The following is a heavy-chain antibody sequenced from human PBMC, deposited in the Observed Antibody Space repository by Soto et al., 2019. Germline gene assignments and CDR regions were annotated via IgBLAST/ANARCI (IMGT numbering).Heavy chain of an antibody. V-gene: IGHV4-38-2*01. CDR1: NYSIRSDYF. Sequence: SSETLSLTCAVSNYSIRSDYFWGWIRQPPGKGLEWIGGFYHSGITYYNPSLKSRVTISVDTSKNQFSLKLRSVTAADTAVYYCARSPSIDGGNGYWGQGTLVTVSS. J-gene: IGHJ4*02. CDR2: FYHSGIT. D-gene: IGHD2-15*01. CDR3: ARSPSIDGGNGY.